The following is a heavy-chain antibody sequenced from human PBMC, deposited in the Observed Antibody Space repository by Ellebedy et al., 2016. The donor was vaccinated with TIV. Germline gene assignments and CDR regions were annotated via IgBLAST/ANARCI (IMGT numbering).Heavy chain of an antibody. D-gene: IGHD3-9*01. J-gene: IGHJ6*02. CDR1: GFTFSLYN. CDR3: ASVYDILSVDHYYGLDV. CDR2: ISYSSGTI. Sequence: GGSLRLSCAASGFTFSLYNMNWVRQAPGKGLEWVSHISYSSGTIYYADSVKGRFTISRDDVKNSLFLQMDSLRAEDTGVYYCASVYDILSVDHYYGLDVWGQGTTVTVSS. V-gene: IGHV3-48*01.